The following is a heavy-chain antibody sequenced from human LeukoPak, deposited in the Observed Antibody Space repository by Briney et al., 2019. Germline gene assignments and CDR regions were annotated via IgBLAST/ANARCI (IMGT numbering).Heavy chain of an antibody. CDR2: IYYSRST. V-gene: IGHV4-39*02. CDR1: GGSISSSSYY. CDR3: ARDARPFDY. Sequence: SETLSLTCTVSGGSISSSSYYWGWIRQPPGKGLEWIGSIYYSRSTYYNPSLKSRVTISVDTSKNQFSLKLSSVTAADTAVYYCARDARPFDYWGQGTLVTISS. J-gene: IGHJ4*02.